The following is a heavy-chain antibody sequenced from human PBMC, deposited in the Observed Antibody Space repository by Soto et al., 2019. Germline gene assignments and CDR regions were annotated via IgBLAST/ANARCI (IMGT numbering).Heavy chain of an antibody. J-gene: IGHJ4*02. V-gene: IGHV4-39*01. CDR1: DGSMNSDSSY. Sequence: SETLSLTSRISDGSMNSDSSYWGWIRQPPGKGLEWIGVINHSGSTYHNLSLKGRVTMSVDASRNQFSLKLTSMTAADTAVYYCARLGGYVSVGYYYLWDSWGQGTLVTVSS. CDR3: ARLGGYVSVGYYYLWDS. D-gene: IGHD3-22*01. CDR2: INHSGST.